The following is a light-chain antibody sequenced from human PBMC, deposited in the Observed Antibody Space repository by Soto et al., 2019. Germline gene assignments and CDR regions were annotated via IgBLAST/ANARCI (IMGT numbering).Light chain of an antibody. CDR2: AAT. V-gene: IGKV1-39*01. Sequence: DIQMTQSPSSLSASVGDRVTITCRASQSIGSLLNWYQQEPGKAPKLLIYAATTLQSGVSSRFSGSRSATDFTHTISSLQPEDFAPYYCQQSYSTPYTSGQGTKLEIK. CDR1: QSIGSL. J-gene: IGKJ2*01. CDR3: QQSYSTPYT.